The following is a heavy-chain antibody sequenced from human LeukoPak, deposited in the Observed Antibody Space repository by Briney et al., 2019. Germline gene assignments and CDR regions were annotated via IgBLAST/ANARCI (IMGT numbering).Heavy chain of an antibody. CDR2: IIPILGIA. D-gene: IGHD1-26*01. CDR1: GGTFSSYA. Sequence: ASVKVSCKASGGTFSSYAISWVRQAPGQGLEWMGRIIPILGIANYAQKFQGRVTITADKSTSTAYMELSSLRSEDTAVYYCARGILGSPDDYWGQGTLVTVSS. V-gene: IGHV1-69*04. J-gene: IGHJ4*02. CDR3: ARGILGSPDDY.